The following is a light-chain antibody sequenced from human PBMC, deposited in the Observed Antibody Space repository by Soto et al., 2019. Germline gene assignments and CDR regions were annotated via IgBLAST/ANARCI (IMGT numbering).Light chain of an antibody. V-gene: IGLV2-14*01. CDR2: GVT. CDR3: SSYTTSSTLG. Sequence: QAVVTQPASVSGSPGQSITISCTGTSSDIGAYNYVSWYQQHPGKAPKLMIYGVTNRPSGVSNRFSGSKCGNTASLTISGLQAEDEADYYCSSYTTSSTLGFGGGTKLTVL. CDR1: SSDIGAYNY. J-gene: IGLJ2*01.